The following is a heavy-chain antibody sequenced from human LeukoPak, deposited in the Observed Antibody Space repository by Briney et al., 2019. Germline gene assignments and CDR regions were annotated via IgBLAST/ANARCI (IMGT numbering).Heavy chain of an antibody. CDR3: ARDRQMATIIDYFDY. Sequence: SGTLSLTCAVSGGSISSSNWWSWVRQPPGKGLEWIGEIYHSGSTNYNPSLKSRVTISVDKSKNQFSLKLRSVTAADTAVYYCARDRQMATIIDYFDYWGQGTLVTVSS. D-gene: IGHD5-24*01. J-gene: IGHJ4*02. V-gene: IGHV4-4*02. CDR1: GGSISSSNW. CDR2: IYHSGST.